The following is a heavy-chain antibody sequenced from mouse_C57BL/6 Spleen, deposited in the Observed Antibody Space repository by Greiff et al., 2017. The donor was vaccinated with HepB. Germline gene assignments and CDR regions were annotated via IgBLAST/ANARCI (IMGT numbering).Heavy chain of an antibody. V-gene: IGHV1-69*01. J-gene: IGHJ2*01. CDR1: GYTFTSYW. D-gene: IGHD2-4*01. Sequence: QVQLQQPGAELVMPGASVKLSCKASGYTFTSYWMHWVKQRPGQGLEWIGEIDPSDSYTNYNQKFKGKSTLTVDKSSSTAYMQLSSLTSEDSAVYYCAIYYDYDGPLDYWGQGTTLTVSS. CDR3: AIYYDYDGPLDY. CDR2: IDPSDSYT.